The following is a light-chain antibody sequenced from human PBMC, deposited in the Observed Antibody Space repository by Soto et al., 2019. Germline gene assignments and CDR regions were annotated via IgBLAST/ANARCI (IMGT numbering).Light chain of an antibody. CDR2: GAS. CDR3: QEYNNWPLT. J-gene: IGKJ3*01. Sequence: IVMTQSPATLSVSPGERATLSCRASQSISDKLAWYQQKPGQAPRLLIYGASTRATGVPVRFSGSGSGTEFTLTITSLQTEDFAVYYCQEYNNWPLTFGPGTKVDIK. CDR1: QSISDK. V-gene: IGKV3-15*01.